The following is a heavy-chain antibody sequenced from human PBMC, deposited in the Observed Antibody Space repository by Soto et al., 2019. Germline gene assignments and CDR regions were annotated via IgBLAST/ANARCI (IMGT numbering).Heavy chain of an antibody. J-gene: IGHJ4*02. CDR2: IYYSGST. V-gene: IGHV4-30-4*01. CDR3: AREWGSYGSGIDY. Sequence: TSETLSLTCTVSGGSISSYYWSWIRQPPGKGLEWIGYIYYSGSTYYNPSLKSRVTISVDTSKNQFSLKLSSVTAADTAVYYCAREWGSYGSGIDYWGQGTLVTVSS. D-gene: IGHD3-10*01. CDR1: GGSISSYY.